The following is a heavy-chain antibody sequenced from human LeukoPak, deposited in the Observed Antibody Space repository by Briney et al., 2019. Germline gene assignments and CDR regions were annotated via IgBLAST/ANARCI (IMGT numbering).Heavy chain of an antibody. Sequence: SETLSLTCTVSGGSISSYYCSWIRQPAGKGLEWSGRIYTSGSTNYNPSLKSRVTMPVDTSKNQFSLKLTSVTAADTAVYYCARDYYDSSGHLWWFDPWGQGTLVTVSS. D-gene: IGHD3-22*01. CDR3: ARDYYDSSGHLWWFDP. CDR1: GGSISSYY. CDR2: IYTSGST. V-gene: IGHV4-4*07. J-gene: IGHJ5*02.